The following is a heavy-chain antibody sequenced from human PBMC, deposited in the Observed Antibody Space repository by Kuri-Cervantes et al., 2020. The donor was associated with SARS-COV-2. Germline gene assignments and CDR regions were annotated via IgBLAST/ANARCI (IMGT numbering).Heavy chain of an antibody. CDR1: GGPISRYY. Sequence: ESLKIPWTVSGGPISRYYLSWIRQPPVKGLEWIGYIYYRGSTNHNPPLKSRVTISVDTSKNQLSLKPSSVPPADTAVYYCAGDKGTYKQSYYYYYYMDVWGKGTTVTVSS. CDR3: AGDKGTYKQSYYYYYYMDV. V-gene: IGHV4-59*01. CDR2: IYYRGST. J-gene: IGHJ6*03. D-gene: IGHD1-14*01.